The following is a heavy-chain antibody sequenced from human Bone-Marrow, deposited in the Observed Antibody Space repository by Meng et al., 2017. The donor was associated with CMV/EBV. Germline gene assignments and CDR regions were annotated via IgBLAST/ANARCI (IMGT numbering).Heavy chain of an antibody. CDR3: AKDPHLITIFGVVIKKSPSNYYGMYV. J-gene: IGHJ6*02. CDR1: GFTFSSYG. Sequence: GESLKISCAASGFTFSSYGMHWVRQAPGKGLEWVAFIRYDGSNKYYADSVKGRFTISRDNSKNTLYLQMNSLRAEDTAVYYCAKDPHLITIFGVVIKKSPSNYYGMYVWGQGTTVTVSS. D-gene: IGHD3-3*01. V-gene: IGHV3-30*02. CDR2: IRYDGSNK.